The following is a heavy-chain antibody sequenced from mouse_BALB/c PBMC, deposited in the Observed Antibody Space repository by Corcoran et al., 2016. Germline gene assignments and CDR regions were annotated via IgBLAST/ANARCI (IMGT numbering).Heavy chain of an antibody. V-gene: IGHV14-3*02. CDR2: IDPANGDT. CDR3: ANWDWYVDV. D-gene: IGHD4-1*01. J-gene: IGHJ1*01. CDR1: GFYIKDTY. Sequence: EVQLQQSGAELVTPGASVKLSCTASGFYIKDTYMHWVKQRPEQGLEWIGRIDPANGDTKYDPKFQGKATITADTSSNTAYLQLSSRTSEDTAVYYCANWDWYVDVWCAGTTVTVS.